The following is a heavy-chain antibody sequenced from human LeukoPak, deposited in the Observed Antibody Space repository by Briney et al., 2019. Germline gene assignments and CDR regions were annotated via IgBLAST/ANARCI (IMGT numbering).Heavy chain of an antibody. CDR1: GYSFTSYW. CDR3: ARRGSSNPSEEGSLDY. Sequence: GESLKISCKGSGYSFTSYWIGWVCQMPGKGLEWMGIIYPGDSDTRYSPSFQGQVTISADKSISTAYLQWSSLKASDTAMYYCARRGSSNPSEEGSLDYWGQGTLVTVSS. J-gene: IGHJ4*02. V-gene: IGHV5-51*01. D-gene: IGHD2-2*01. CDR2: IYPGDSDT.